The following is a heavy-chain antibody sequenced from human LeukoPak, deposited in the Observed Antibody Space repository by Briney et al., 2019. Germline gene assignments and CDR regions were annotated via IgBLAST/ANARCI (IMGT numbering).Heavy chain of an antibody. CDR1: GGSFSCYY. Sequence: SGALSLPFAVHGGSFSCYYWSWIRPPPGKGVEWIGEINHSGSTNYNPSLKSRVTISVDTSKNQFSLKLSSVTAADTAVYYCARVVGRARSGYFQHWGQGTLVTVSS. CDR3: ARVVGRARSGYFQH. D-gene: IGHD4/OR15-4a*01. V-gene: IGHV4-34*01. J-gene: IGHJ1*01. CDR2: INHSGST.